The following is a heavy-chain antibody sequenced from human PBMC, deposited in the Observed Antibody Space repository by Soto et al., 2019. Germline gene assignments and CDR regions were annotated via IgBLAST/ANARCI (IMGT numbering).Heavy chain of an antibody. D-gene: IGHD4-17*01. CDR3: AHCTLHDYGDYDPGTSHVFDS. V-gene: IGHV2-5*02. Sequence: QITLKESGPSPVKPTQTLTVTCTFSGFSLSNSGVGVAWIRQPRGKALEWLALIYGDNDKRYSPSLKTRLTITKDTPKNLVVLTMTNMDPVDTATYYCAHCTLHDYGDYDPGTSHVFDSWGQGTLVTVSS. J-gene: IGHJ4*02. CDR2: IYGDNDK. CDR1: GFSLSNSGVG.